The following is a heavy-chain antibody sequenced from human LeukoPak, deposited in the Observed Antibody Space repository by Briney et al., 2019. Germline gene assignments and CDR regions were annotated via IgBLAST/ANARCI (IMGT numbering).Heavy chain of an antibody. J-gene: IGHJ5*02. Sequence: GGSLRLSCAASGFTFSSYWMHWVRQAPGKGLVWVSRIKGDGSTTSHADSVKGRFIISRDNAKNTLYLRMNSLRAEDTAVYYCARDPYCTGGDCYSFDPWGQGTLVTVSS. CDR1: GFTFSSYW. V-gene: IGHV3-74*01. D-gene: IGHD2-8*02. CDR2: IKGDGSTT. CDR3: ARDPYCTGGDCYSFDP.